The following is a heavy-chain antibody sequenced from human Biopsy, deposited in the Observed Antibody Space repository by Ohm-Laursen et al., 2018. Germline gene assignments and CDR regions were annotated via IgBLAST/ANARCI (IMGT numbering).Heavy chain of an antibody. CDR1: GYSFTDYY. CDR3: ARDRSHYDILTGYFKSEYGVDV. V-gene: IGHV1-46*01. D-gene: IGHD3-9*01. CDR2: INPSGGST. J-gene: IGHJ6*02. Sequence: SVEVSCKSSGYSFTDYYIHWVRQAPGQGLEWIGLINPSGGSTKYTQKFQGRVSMTSDTSTTTVYMEVRSLRSDDTAVYYCARDRSHYDILTGYFKSEYGVDVWGHGTTVTVSS.